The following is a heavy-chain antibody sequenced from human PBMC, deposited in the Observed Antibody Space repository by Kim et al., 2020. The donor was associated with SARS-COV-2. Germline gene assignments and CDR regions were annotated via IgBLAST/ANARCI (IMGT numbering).Heavy chain of an antibody. Sequence: SETLSLTCAVYVGSFSGYYWSWIRQPPGKGLEWIGEINDSGRTNYNPSLKSRVSISVDTSKNQFSLKLSSVTAADTAVYYCARAPLNAPHRLDYWGRGTPVIVSS. CDR2: INDSGRT. CDR1: VGSFSGYY. J-gene: IGHJ4*02. V-gene: IGHV4-34*01. CDR3: ARAPLNAPHRLDY.